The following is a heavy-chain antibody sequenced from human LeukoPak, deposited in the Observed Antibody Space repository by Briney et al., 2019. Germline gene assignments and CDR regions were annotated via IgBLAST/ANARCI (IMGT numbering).Heavy chain of an antibody. J-gene: IGHJ4*02. CDR2: IKQDGSKK. V-gene: IGHV3-7*01. CDR1: GFTLSTYW. Sequence: PGGSLRLSCAASGFTLSTYWMSWVRQAPGKGLEWVANIKQDGSKKYYVDSVKGRFTISRDNAKNSLYLQMNSLRAEDTAVYYCARDSAPETYYDFWSGYYGSRYFDYWGQGTLVTVSS. CDR3: ARDSAPETYYDFWSGYYGSRYFDY. D-gene: IGHD3-3*01.